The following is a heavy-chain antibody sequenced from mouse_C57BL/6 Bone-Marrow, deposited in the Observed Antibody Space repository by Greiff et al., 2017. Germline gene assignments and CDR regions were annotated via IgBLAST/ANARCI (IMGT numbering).Heavy chain of an antibody. J-gene: IGHJ2*01. CDR3: VRGGTGTGYFDY. CDR1: GFTFHTYA. Sequence: EVKLVESGGGLVQPKGSLKLSCAASGFTFHTYAMHWVRQAPGKGLEWVARIRSKSSNYATYYADSVKDRFTISRDDSQSRLYLQMNNLKTEDTAMYYCVRGGTGTGYFDYWGQGTTLAVSS. V-gene: IGHV10-3*01. CDR2: IRSKSSNYAT. D-gene: IGHD4-1*01.